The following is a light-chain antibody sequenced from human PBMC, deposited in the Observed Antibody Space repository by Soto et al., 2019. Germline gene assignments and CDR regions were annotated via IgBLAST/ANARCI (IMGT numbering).Light chain of an antibody. J-gene: IGKJ3*01. Sequence: DIQMTQSPSSLSASVGDRVTITCRASQGISNYIAWYQQKPGKAPKLLIYAASTLQSGVPSRFSGSGSGTDFTLTINSLQPEDVATYSSHKYSSVPLFGPGTKVDIK. CDR1: QGISNY. CDR2: AAS. V-gene: IGKV1-27*01. CDR3: HKYSSVPL.